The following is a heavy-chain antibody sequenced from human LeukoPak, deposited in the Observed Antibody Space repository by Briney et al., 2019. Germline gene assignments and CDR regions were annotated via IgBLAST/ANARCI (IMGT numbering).Heavy chain of an antibody. J-gene: IGHJ4*02. CDR2: IYYSGST. CDR1: GGSISSSSYY. V-gene: IGHV4-39*07. Sequence: TSETLSLTCTVSGGSISSSSYYWGWIRQPPGKGLEWIGSIYYSGSTYYNPSLKSRVTISVDTSKNQFSLKLSSVTAADTAVYYCARGSYYGDGFDYWGQGTLVTVSS. CDR3: ARGSYYGDGFDY. D-gene: IGHD1-26*01.